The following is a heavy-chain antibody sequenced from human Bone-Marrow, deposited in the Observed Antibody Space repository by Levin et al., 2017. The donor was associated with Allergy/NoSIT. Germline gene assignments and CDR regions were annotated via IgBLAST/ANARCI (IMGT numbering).Heavy chain of an antibody. CDR2: ISYDGNKT. CDR3: AILAVAGNGRGGMDV. V-gene: IGHV3-30*03. CDR1: GFSFRSDG. J-gene: IGHJ6*02. Sequence: PGGSLRLSCAAAGFSFRSDGVHWVRQSPGKGLEWMAVISYDGNKTNYAESVKGRFSISRDNSKNTLYLQMNSLRVEDTALYYCAILAVAGNGRGGMDVWGQGTTVTVSS. D-gene: IGHD6-19*01.